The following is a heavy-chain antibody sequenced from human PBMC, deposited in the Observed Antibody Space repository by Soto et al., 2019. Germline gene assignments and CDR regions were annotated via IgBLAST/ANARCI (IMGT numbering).Heavy chain of an antibody. V-gene: IGHV1-18*01. D-gene: IGHD1-20*01. CDR1: GYTSTSYG. Sequence: ASVNVSCKASGYTSTSYGISWVRQAPGQGLEWMGWISAYNGNTNYAQKLQGRVTMTTDTSTSTAYMEMRSLRADDTDEYYCESPIGRYIGSTYCFDPWGQGTLVTVSS. CDR3: ESPIGRYIGSTYCFDP. J-gene: IGHJ5*02. CDR2: ISAYNGNT.